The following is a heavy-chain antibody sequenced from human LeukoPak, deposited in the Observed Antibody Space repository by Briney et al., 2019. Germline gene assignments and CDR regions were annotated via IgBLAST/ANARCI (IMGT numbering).Heavy chain of an antibody. CDR1: GFTFNNYA. CDR3: ARELVYSGSYFVAFDI. Sequence: PGGSLRLSCAASGFTFNNYAMSWVRQAPGKGLEWVSSISGSGGSTYYADSVKGRFTISRDNSKNTLYLQMSSLRAEDTALYYCARELVYSGSYFVAFDIWGQGTMVTVSS. CDR2: ISGSGGST. J-gene: IGHJ3*02. V-gene: IGHV3-23*01. D-gene: IGHD1-26*01.